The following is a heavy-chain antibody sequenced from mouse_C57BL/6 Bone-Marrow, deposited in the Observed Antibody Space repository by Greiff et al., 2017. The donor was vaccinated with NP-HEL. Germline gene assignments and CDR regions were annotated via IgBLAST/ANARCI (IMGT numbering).Heavy chain of an antibody. CDR3: ARHYYSNYFDY. CDR1: GFTFSSYG. CDR2: LSSGGSYT. Sequence: EVQGVESGGDLVKPGGSLKLSCAASGFTFSSYGMSWVRQTPDKRLEWVATLSSGGSYTYYPDSVQGRFTISRDNAKNTLYLQMSSLKSEDTAMYYCARHYYSNYFDYWGQGTTLTVSS. J-gene: IGHJ2*01. D-gene: IGHD2-5*01. V-gene: IGHV5-6*01.